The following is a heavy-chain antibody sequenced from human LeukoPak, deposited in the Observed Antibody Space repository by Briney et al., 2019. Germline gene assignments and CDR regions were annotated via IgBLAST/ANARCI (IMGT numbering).Heavy chain of an antibody. CDR1: EFTFSSYW. J-gene: IGHJ4*02. CDR3: ARLGARQMLEY. Sequence: GGSLRLSCATSEFTFSSYWMSWVRQAPGKGLEWVANIKQDGGQIYYLDSVKGRFTVSRDNAKNSLYLQMNSLRAEDTAVYYCARLGARQMLEYWGQGTLVTVSS. D-gene: IGHD4-17*01. V-gene: IGHV3-7*01. CDR2: IKQDGGQI.